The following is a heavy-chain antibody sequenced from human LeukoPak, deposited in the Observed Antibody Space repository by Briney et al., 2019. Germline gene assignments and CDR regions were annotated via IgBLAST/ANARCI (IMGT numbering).Heavy chain of an antibody. Sequence: ASVKVSCKASGYTFTSYAMHWVRQAPGQRLEWMGWINAGNGNTKYSRKFQGRVTITRDTSASTAYMELSSLRSEDTAVYYCARDSNDYYDSSGYVYYYYGMDVWGQGTTVTVSS. CDR3: ARDSNDYYDSSGYVYYYYGMDV. D-gene: IGHD3-22*01. V-gene: IGHV1-3*01. CDR1: GYTFTSYA. J-gene: IGHJ6*02. CDR2: INAGNGNT.